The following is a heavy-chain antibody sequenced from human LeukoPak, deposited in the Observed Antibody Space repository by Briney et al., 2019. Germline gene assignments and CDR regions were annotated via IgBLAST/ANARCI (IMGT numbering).Heavy chain of an antibody. D-gene: IGHD6-13*01. CDR3: AKDIEALSSSWYYFDY. CDR2: FSGCGGRT. V-gene: IGHV3-23*01. J-gene: IGHJ4*02. CDR1: GFTYSNYA. Sequence: PGGPLRLSCAASGFTYSNYALSWLRQAPGKGLEWVSAFSGCGGRTYYADSVKRRFTISRDNSKRTLYLQMDSLRADDTAVYYCAKDIEALSSSWYYFDYWGQGTLVTVSS.